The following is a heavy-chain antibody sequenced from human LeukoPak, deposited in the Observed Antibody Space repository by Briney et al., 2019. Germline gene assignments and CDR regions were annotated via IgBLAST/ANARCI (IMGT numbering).Heavy chain of an antibody. Sequence: ASVKASCKVSGYTLTELSMHWVRQAPGKGLEWMGGFDPEDGETIYAQKFQGRVTMTEDTSTDTAYMELSSLRSEDTAVYYCATDPGPYSGSGGFDYWGQGTLVTVSS. D-gene: IGHD1-26*01. CDR2: FDPEDGET. CDR1: GYTLTELS. CDR3: ATDPGPYSGSGGFDY. V-gene: IGHV1-24*01. J-gene: IGHJ4*02.